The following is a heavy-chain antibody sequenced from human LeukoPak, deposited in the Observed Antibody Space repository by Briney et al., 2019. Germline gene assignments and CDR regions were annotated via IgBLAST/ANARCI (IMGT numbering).Heavy chain of an antibody. V-gene: IGHV1-8*01. J-gene: IGHJ4*02. CDR3: ARAYYVWGSYPV. CDR2: MNPNSGNT. D-gene: IGHD3-16*02. Sequence: ASVKVSCKASGYTFTSYDINWVRQATGQGLEWMGWMNPNSGNTGYAQEFQGRVTMTRNTSISTAYMELSSLRSEDTAVYYCARAYYVWGSYPVWGQGTLVTVSS. CDR1: GYTFTSYD.